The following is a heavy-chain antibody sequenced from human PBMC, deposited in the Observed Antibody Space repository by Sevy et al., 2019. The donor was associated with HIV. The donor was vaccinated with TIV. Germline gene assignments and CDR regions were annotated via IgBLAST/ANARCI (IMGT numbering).Heavy chain of an antibody. V-gene: IGHV3-30*02. CDR1: GFTFSSYG. CDR3: AKDQDCSSTSCYWSYYYGMDV. CDR2: IWYDGSNK. J-gene: IGHJ6*02. Sequence: GGSLRLSCAASGFTFSSYGMHWVRQAPGKGLEWVAFIWYDGSNKYYADSVKGRFTISRDNSKNTLYLQMNSLRAEDTAVYYCAKDQDCSSTSCYWSYYYGMDVWGQGTTVTVSS. D-gene: IGHD2-2*01.